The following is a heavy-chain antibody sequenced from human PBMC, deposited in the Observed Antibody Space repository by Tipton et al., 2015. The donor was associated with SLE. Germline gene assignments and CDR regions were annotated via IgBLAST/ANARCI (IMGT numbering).Heavy chain of an antibody. J-gene: IGHJ2*01. Sequence: QVQLVQSGAEVKKPGVPVKVSCKASGYTFSDYFMHWVRQAPGQVLEWMGWIYPKNSGTYYAQKFQGRVTMTRDTSINTVYMEMTRLTSDDTAVYYCVSENWYFDFWGRGTLVAVSS. V-gene: IGHV1-2*02. CDR3: VSENWYFDF. CDR1: GYTFSDYF. CDR2: IYPKNSGT.